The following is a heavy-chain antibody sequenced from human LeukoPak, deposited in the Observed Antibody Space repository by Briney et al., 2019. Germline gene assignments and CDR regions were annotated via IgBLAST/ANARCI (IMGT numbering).Heavy chain of an antibody. CDR1: GYTFTSYY. CDR3: AREGLGYCSSTSCYRLGY. D-gene: IGHD2-2*02. J-gene: IGHJ4*02. V-gene: IGHV1-46*03. CDR2: INPSGGST. Sequence: EASVKVSCKASGYTFTSYYMHWVRQAPGQGLEWMGIINPSGGSTSYAQKFQGRVTMTGDTSTSTVYMELSSLRSEDTAVYYCAREGLGYCSSTSCYRLGYWGQGTLVTVSS.